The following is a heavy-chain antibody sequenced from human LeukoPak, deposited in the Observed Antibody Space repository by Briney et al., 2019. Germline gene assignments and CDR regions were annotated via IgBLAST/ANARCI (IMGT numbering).Heavy chain of an antibody. V-gene: IGHV3-23*01. Sequence: GGSLRLSCAASGFTFSSYAMSWVRQAPGKGLEWVSAISGSGGSTYYADSVKGRFTISRDNSKNTLYLQMNSLRAEDTAVYYCVLPYDYGDYVFDYWGRGTLVTVSS. D-gene: IGHD4-17*01. CDR2: ISGSGGST. J-gene: IGHJ4*02. CDR3: VLPYDYGDYVFDY. CDR1: GFTFSSYA.